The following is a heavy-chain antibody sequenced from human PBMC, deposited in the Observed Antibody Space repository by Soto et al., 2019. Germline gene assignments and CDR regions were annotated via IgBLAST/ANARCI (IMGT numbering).Heavy chain of an antibody. J-gene: IGHJ6*02. CDR1: DYIFTTYG. CDR3: ARGGGYRSSTSCYYYGMAV. D-gene: IGHD2-2*01. CDR2: VSPYSTIT. Sequence: GASVKVSCKASDYIFTTYGISWVRQAPGQGLEWMGWVSPYSTITNYAQKFQGRVTMTIETSTSTVYMELRSLRSDDTAMYYCARGGGYRSSTSCYYYGMAVWG. V-gene: IGHV1-18*01.